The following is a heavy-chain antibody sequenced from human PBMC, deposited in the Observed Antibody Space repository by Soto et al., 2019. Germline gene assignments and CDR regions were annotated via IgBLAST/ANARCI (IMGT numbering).Heavy chain of an antibody. CDR1: GGTFSSYA. V-gene: IGHV1-69*13. Sequence: GASVKVSCKASGGTFSSYAISWVRQAPGQGLEWMGGIIPIFGTANYAQKFQGRVTITADESTSTAYMELSSLRSEDTAVYYCARDQLTGTTTTFDYWGQGTLVTVSS. D-gene: IGHD1-20*01. CDR2: IIPIFGTA. J-gene: IGHJ4*02. CDR3: ARDQLTGTTTTFDY.